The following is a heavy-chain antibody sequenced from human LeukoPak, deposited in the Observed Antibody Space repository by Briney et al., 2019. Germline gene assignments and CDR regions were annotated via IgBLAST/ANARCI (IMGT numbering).Heavy chain of an antibody. CDR1: GGSISSGSYY. CDR2: IYTSGST. J-gene: IGHJ6*03. Sequence: KPSETLSLTCTVSGGSISSGSYYWSWIRQPAGKGLEWIGRIYTSGSTNYNPSLKSRVTISVDTSKNQFSLKLSSVTAADTAVYYCARGMKLFWVSMHYYYYMDVWGKGTTVTVSS. D-gene: IGHD2/OR15-2a*01. CDR3: ARGMKLFWVSMHYYYYMDV. V-gene: IGHV4-61*02.